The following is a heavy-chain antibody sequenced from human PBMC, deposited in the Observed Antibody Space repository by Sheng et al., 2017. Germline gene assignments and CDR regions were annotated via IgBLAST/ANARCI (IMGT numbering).Heavy chain of an antibody. Sequence: EVQLLESGGGLVQPGGSLRLSCAASGFTFSSYAMSWVRQAPGKGLEWVSAISGSGGSTYYADSVKGRFTISRDNSKNTLYLQMNSLRAEDTAVYYCAKVMGVLRFLEWLSDAFDIWGQGTMVTVSS. V-gene: IGHV3-23*01. CDR2: ISGSGGST. J-gene: IGHJ3*02. CDR1: GFTFSSYA. CDR3: AKVMGVLRFLEWLSDAFDI. D-gene: IGHD3-3*01.